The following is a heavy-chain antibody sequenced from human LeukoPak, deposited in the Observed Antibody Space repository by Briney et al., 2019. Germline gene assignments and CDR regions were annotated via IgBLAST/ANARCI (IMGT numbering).Heavy chain of an antibody. D-gene: IGHD2-21*01. J-gene: IGHJ2*01. Sequence: PSETLSLTCTVSGGSISSYYWSWIRQPAGKGLEWIGRIYTSGSTNYNPSLKSRVTISVDTSKSQFSLRLSSVTAADTAVYYCAKNLGGDYYSYWYLDLWGRGTLVTVSS. V-gene: IGHV4-4*07. CDR3: AKNLGGDYYSYWYLDL. CDR1: GGSISSYY. CDR2: IYTSGST.